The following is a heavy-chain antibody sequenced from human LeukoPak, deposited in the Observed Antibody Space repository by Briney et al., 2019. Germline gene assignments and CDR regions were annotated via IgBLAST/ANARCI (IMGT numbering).Heavy chain of an antibody. Sequence: GESLKISCKGSGYRFTSYWIGWVRQMPGKGLEWMGIIHPGDSDTRYSPSFQGQVTLSADKSINTAYLQWSSLTASDTAMYYCARHGGYGDYLTEYFQHWGQGTLVTVSS. J-gene: IGHJ1*01. CDR1: GYRFTSYW. D-gene: IGHD4-17*01. CDR2: IHPGDSDT. V-gene: IGHV5-51*01. CDR3: ARHGGYGDYLTEYFQH.